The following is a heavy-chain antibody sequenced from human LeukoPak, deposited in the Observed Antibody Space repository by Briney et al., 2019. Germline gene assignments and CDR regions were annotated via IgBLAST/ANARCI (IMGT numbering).Heavy chain of an antibody. Sequence: GGSLTLSCAASGFTFSSYGMHWVRQAPGKGLEWVAFIRYDGSNKYYADSVKGRFTISRDNSKTTLYLQMNSLRAEDTAVYYCAKHYGSSGYHAEYFQHWGQGTLVTVSS. D-gene: IGHD3-22*01. V-gene: IGHV3-30*02. CDR2: IRYDGSNK. CDR3: AKHYGSSGYHAEYFQH. CDR1: GFTFSSYG. J-gene: IGHJ1*01.